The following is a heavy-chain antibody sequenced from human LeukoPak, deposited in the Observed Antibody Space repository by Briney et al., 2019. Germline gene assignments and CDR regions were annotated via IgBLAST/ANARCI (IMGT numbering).Heavy chain of an antibody. J-gene: IGHJ6*02. Sequence: GGSLRLSCAASGFTFSSYAMSWVRQAPGKGLEWVSDISGSGGSTYYADSVKGRFTISRDNSKNTLYLQMNSLRAEDTAVYYRAKDCSGGSCYSEYYGMDVWGQGTTVTVSS. CDR2: ISGSGGST. CDR3: AKDCSGGSCYSEYYGMDV. D-gene: IGHD2-15*01. CDR1: GFTFSSYA. V-gene: IGHV3-23*01.